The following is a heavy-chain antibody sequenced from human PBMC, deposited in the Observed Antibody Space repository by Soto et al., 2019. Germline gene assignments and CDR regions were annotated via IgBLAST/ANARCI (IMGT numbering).Heavy chain of an antibody. D-gene: IGHD4-17*01. CDR2: IYYSGST. Sequence: QVQLQDSGPGLVKPSQTLSLTCTVSGGSISSGDYYWSWIRQPPGKGLEWIGYIYYSGSTYYNPSLKSRVTISVDTSKNQSSLKLSSVTAADTAVYYCARVVRKDGDHSFDYWGQGTLVTVSS. V-gene: IGHV4-30-4*01. CDR3: ARVVRKDGDHSFDY. J-gene: IGHJ4*02. CDR1: GGSISSGDYY.